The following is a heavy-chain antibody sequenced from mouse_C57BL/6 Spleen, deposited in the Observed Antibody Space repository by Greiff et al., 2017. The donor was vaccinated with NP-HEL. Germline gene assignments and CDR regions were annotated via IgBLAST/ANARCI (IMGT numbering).Heavy chain of an antibody. J-gene: IGHJ3*01. CDR3: TREGDYGGFAY. Sequence: VQLKESGEGLVKPGGSLKLSCAASGFTFSSYAMSWVRQTPEKRLAWVAYISSGGDYIYYADTVKGRFTISRDNARNTLYLQMSSLKSEDTAMYYCTREGDYGGFAYWGQGTLVTVSA. CDR1: GFTFSSYA. CDR2: ISSGGDYI. V-gene: IGHV5-9-1*02. D-gene: IGHD2-4*01.